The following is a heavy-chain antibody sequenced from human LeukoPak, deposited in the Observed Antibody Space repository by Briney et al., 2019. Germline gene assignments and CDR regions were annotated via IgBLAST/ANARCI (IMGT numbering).Heavy chain of an antibody. CDR2: IYYDGSTK. Sequence: GGSLRLYCAASGFSFSTSWMAWVRQAPGKGLEWVGNIYYDGSTKYYGDSVKGRFTISRDNAKNSLFLQMNSLREEDTAVYYCASSHDSSGNDWGQGTLVTVSS. V-gene: IGHV3-7*01. J-gene: IGHJ4*02. D-gene: IGHD3-22*01. CDR3: ASSHDSSGND. CDR1: GFSFSTSW.